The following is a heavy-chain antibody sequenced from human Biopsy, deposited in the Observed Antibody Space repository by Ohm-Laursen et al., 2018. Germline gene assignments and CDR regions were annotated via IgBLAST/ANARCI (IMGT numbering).Heavy chain of an antibody. V-gene: IGHV4-59*08. CDR1: YRSISGHF. CDR2: VYYIGNN. D-gene: IGHD6-13*01. CDR3: ARRIGSSWEWAFDI. J-gene: IGHJ3*02. Sequence: SDSLSLTCPVTYRSISGHFWSWIRQAPGKGLDWIGYVYYIGNNNYSPSLKGRATISLDTSKDRFSLKLTSVTAADTAVYYCARRIGSSWEWAFDIWGRGTMVTVSS.